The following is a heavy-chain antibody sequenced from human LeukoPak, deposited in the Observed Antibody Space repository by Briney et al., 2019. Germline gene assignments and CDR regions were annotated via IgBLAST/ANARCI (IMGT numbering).Heavy chain of an antibody. D-gene: IGHD3-22*01. CDR3: AKDTGYYYDSSNYFT. V-gene: IGHV3-9*01. CDR1: GFTFDDYA. Sequence: GGSLRLSCAASGFTFDDYAMHWVRQAPGKGLEWVSGISWNSGSIGYADSVKGRFTISRDNAKNSLYLQMNSLRAEDTALYYCAKDTGYYYDSSNYFTWGQGTLVTVSS. CDR2: ISWNSGSI. J-gene: IGHJ5*02.